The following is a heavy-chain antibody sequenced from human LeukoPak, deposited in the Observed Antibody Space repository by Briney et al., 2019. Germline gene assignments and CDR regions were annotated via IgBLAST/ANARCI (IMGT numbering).Heavy chain of an antibody. D-gene: IGHD2-21*02. CDR2: INPNSGGT. CDR3: AASGDWDDGWYFDL. Sequence: ASVKVSCKASGYTFTGYYMHWVRQAPGQGVEWMGWINPNSGGTNYAQKFQGRVTMTRDTSISTAYMELSRLRSDDTAVYYCAASGDWDDGWYFDLWGRGTLVTVSS. J-gene: IGHJ2*01. CDR1: GYTFTGYY. V-gene: IGHV1-2*02.